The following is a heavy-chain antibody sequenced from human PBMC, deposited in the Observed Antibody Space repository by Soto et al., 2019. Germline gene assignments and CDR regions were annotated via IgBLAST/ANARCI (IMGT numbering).Heavy chain of an antibody. V-gene: IGHV3-53*04. Sequence: PGGSLRLSCAASGFTVSSNYMSWVRQAPGKGLEWVSVIYSGGSTYYADSVKGRFTISRHNSKNTLYLQMNSLRAEDTAVYYCGREGGNGYNWDAFDIWGQGKMVTVSS. CDR1: GFTVSSNY. D-gene: IGHD5-12*01. J-gene: IGHJ3*02. CDR2: IYSGGST. CDR3: GREGGNGYNWDAFDI.